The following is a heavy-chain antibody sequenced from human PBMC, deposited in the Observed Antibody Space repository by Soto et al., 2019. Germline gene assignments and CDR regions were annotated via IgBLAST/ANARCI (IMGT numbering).Heavy chain of an antibody. CDR2: IYHSGST. V-gene: IGHV4-30-2*01. CDR3: ARGPPLLW. CDR1: GGSISSGGYS. J-gene: IGHJ4*02. Sequence: LSLTCAVSGGSISSGGYSWSWIRQPPGKGLECIGYIYHSGSTYYNPSLKSRVTISVDRSKNQFSLKLSSVTAADTAVYYCARGPPLLWWSQGTLVTVLL. D-gene: IGHD2-21*01.